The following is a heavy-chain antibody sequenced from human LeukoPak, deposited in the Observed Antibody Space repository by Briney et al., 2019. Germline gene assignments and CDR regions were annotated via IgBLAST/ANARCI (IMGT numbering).Heavy chain of an antibody. CDR2: IIPILGIA. V-gene: IGHV1-69*04. CDR3: ARYVDTAMARYGMDV. Sequence: GASVKVSCKASGGTFSSYAISWVRQAPGQGLEWMGRIIPILGIANYAQKFQGRVTITADKSTSTAYMELSSLRSEDTAVYYCARYVDTAMARYGMDVWGQGTTVTVSS. J-gene: IGHJ6*02. CDR1: GGTFSSYA. D-gene: IGHD5-18*01.